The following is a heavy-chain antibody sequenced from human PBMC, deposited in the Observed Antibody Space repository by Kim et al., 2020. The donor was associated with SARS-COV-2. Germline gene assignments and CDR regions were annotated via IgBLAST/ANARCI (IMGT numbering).Heavy chain of an antibody. CDR1: GYTFTSYA. Sequence: ASVKVSCKASGYTFTSYAMHWVRQAPGQRLEWMGWINAGNGNTKYSQKFQGRVTITRDTSASTAYMELSSLRSEDTAVYYCARDPPYSSSWGIPHKVGVDYFDYWGQGTLVTVSS. CDR3: ARDPPYSSSWGIPHKVGVDYFDY. J-gene: IGHJ4*02. D-gene: IGHD6-13*01. V-gene: IGHV1-3*01. CDR2: INAGNGNT.